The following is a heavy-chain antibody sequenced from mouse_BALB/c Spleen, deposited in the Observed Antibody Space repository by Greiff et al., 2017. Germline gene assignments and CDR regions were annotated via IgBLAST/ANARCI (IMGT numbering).Heavy chain of an antibody. D-gene: IGHD2-4*01. J-gene: IGHJ4*01. Sequence: EVHLVESGGDLVKPGGSLKLSCAASGFTFSSYGMSWVRQTPDKRLEWVATISSGGSYTYYPDSVKGRFTISRDNAKNTLYLQMSSLKSEDTAMYYCARHDYDGDVYAMDYWGQGTSVTVSS. CDR2: ISSGGSYT. CDR1: GFTFSSYG. CDR3: ARHDYDGDVYAMDY. V-gene: IGHV5-6*01.